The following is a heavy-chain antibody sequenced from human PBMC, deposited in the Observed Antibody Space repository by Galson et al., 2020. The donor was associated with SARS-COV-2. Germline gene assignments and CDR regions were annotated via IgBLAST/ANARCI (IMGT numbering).Heavy chain of an antibody. J-gene: IGHJ6*02. D-gene: IGHD3-3*01. CDR3: ARGNSPCVTIFGVLTGTCGMDV. CDR2: IYKSGNT. CDR1: GASLSSGSYS. Sequence: SETLSLTCTVSGASLSSGSYSWSWIRQPAGKGLEWIGRIYKSGNTNYNPSLWSQVTISVDTSKNQFSLKLTSVTAADTAVYYCARGNSPCVTIFGVLTGTCGMDVWGQGTTVTVSS. V-gene: IGHV4-61*02.